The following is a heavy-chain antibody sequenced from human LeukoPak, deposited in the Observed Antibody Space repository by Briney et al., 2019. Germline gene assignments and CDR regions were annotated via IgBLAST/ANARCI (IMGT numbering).Heavy chain of an antibody. CDR2: IYYSGNT. V-gene: IGHV4-59*01. J-gene: IGHJ6*02. CDR1: GGSIRNYY. Sequence: SETLSLTCTVSGGSIRNYYWSWIRQPPGKGLEWIGYIYYSGNTNYNPSLKRRVTISVDTSKNQFSLKLSSVTAADTAVYYCAREKCSGGSCYGYYYYGMDVWGQGTTVTVSS. D-gene: IGHD2-15*01. CDR3: AREKCSGGSCYGYYYYGMDV.